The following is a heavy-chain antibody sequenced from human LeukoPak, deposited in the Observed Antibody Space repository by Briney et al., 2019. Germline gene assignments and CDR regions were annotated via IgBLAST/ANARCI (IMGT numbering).Heavy chain of an antibody. CDR2: IYHYSGST. V-gene: IGHV4-61*01. CDR3: ARAPLYDSSGGDL. CDR1: GVSVSSGSFY. D-gene: IGHD3-16*01. Sequence: SETLSLTCTVSGVSVSSGSFYWSWIRQPPGKGLEWIGYIYHYSGSTNYNPSLKSRVTISVDTSKNQFSLHLSSVPAVDTAVYYCARAPLYDSSGGDLWSRGTLVTVSS. J-gene: IGHJ2*01.